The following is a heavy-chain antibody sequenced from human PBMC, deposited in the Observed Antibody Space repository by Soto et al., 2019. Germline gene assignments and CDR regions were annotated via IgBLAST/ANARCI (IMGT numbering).Heavy chain of an antibody. Sequence: EVQLVESGGGLVQPGGSLRLSCVVSGFSFSDHYMNWVRQAPGKGLEWVGRTRNKGNSYTTEYAASVKDRFTISRDDSKNSLYLQINSLKAEHTAVYYWARVETVPGPDLEYWGQGTLATVSS. D-gene: IGHD6-19*01. CDR3: ARVETVPGPDLEY. CDR2: TRNKGNSYTT. CDR1: GFSFSDHY. J-gene: IGHJ4*02. V-gene: IGHV3-72*01.